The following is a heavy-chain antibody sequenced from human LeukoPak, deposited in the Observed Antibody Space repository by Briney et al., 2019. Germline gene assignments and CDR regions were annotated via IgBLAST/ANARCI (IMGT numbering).Heavy chain of an antibody. Sequence: GGTLRLSCAATGFTSSKHGMNWVRQAPGKGLEWVSGISPSGDIKYYADSVKGRFSISRDNSKNTLYLEVISLTAEDTAVYYCARGVGRSGSYYGGTYFDYWGQGTLVTVSS. CDR3: ARGVGRSGSYYGGTYFDY. J-gene: IGHJ4*02. D-gene: IGHD1-26*01. V-gene: IGHV3-23*01. CDR1: GFTSSKHG. CDR2: ISPSGDIK.